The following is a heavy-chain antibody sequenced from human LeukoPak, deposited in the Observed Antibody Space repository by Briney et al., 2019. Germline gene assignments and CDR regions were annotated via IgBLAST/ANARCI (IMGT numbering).Heavy chain of an antibody. CDR3: SRSRWLRSGAMDV. Sequence: SVKVSCKASGGTFSSYAISWVRQAPGQGLEWMGGIIPIFGTANYAQKFQGRVTITTDESTSTAYMELSSLRSDDTAVFYCSRSRWLRSGAMDVWGQGTTVIVSS. V-gene: IGHV1-69*05. CDR2: IIPIFGTA. D-gene: IGHD5-12*01. J-gene: IGHJ6*02. CDR1: GGTFSSYA.